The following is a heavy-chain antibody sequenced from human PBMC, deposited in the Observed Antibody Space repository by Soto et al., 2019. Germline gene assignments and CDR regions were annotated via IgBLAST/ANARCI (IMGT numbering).Heavy chain of an antibody. CDR3: AKESTRRRFDS. Sequence: GSLRLSCAASGLTFSAYAMNWVRQAPGKGLEWVSGITAIVSDPYYADSVKGRFTISRDNSKNTLYLQMTSLRAEDTAVYYCAKESTRRRFDSWGQGTLVTVSS. V-gene: IGHV3-23*01. CDR1: GLTFSAYA. J-gene: IGHJ4*02. CDR2: ITAIVSDP.